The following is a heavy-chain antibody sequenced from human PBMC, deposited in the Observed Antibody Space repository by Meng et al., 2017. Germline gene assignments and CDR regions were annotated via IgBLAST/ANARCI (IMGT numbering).Heavy chain of an antibody. CDR3: ARESWFDP. CDR1: GYTFTSYG. J-gene: IGHJ5*02. Sequence: QVSLVQAGAGGKKPGASVKVSCKASGYTFTSYGISWVRQAPGQGLEWMGGIIPIFGTANYAQKFQGRVTITADESTSTAYMELSSLRSEDTAVYYCARESWFDPWGQGTLVTVSS. V-gene: IGHV1-69*13. CDR2: IIPIFGTA.